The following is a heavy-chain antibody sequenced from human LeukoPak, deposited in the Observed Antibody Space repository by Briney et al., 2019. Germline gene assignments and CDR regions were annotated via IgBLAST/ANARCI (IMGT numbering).Heavy chain of an antibody. CDR1: GFTFSSYG. Sequence: PGGSLRLSCAASGFTFSSYGMHWVRQAPGKGLEWVAFIRYDGSNKYYADSVKGRFTISRDNSKNTLYLQMNSLRAEDTAVYYCAKNFRDTVISLGYYYYMDVWGKGTTVTVSS. J-gene: IGHJ6*03. D-gene: IGHD5-18*01. V-gene: IGHV3-30*02. CDR3: AKNFRDTVISLGYYYYMDV. CDR2: IRYDGSNK.